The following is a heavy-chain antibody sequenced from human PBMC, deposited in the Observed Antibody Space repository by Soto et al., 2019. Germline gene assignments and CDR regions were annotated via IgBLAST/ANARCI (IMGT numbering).Heavy chain of an antibody. CDR3: ARRLLRFLEWLPRKDAFDI. J-gene: IGHJ3*02. D-gene: IGHD3-3*01. CDR2: INHSGST. Sequence: SETLSLTCAVYGGSFSGYYWSWIRQPPGKGLEWIGEINHSGSTNYNPSLKSRVTISVDTSKNQFSLKLSSVTAADTAVYYCARRLLRFLEWLPRKDAFDIWGQGTMVTVSS. CDR1: GGSFSGYY. V-gene: IGHV4-34*01.